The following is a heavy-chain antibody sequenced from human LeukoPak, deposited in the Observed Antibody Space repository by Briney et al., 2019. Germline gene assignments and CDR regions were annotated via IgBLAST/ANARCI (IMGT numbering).Heavy chain of an antibody. CDR1: GYTFTGYY. J-gene: IGHJ4*02. D-gene: IGHD3-10*01. CDR3: AIALGELFFDY. CDR2: INPNSGGT. V-gene: IGHV1-2*02. Sequence: ASVKVSCKASGYTFTGYYMHWVRQAPGQGLEWMGWINPNSGGTNYAQKFQGRVTMTRDTSISTAYMELSRLTSEDTAIYYCAIALGELFFDYWGQGTPVTVSS.